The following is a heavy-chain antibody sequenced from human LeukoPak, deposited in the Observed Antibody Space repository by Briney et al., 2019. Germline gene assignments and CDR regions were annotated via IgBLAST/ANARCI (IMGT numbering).Heavy chain of an antibody. V-gene: IGHV3-48*03. D-gene: IGHD4-17*01. CDR2: ISSSAGTI. CDR3: AREASSGDLEY. Sequence: GGSLRLPCAASGFTFSSYEMNWVRQAPGKGLEWVSYISSSAGTIYYTDSVKGRFTISRDNAKNSLYLQMNSLRAEDTAVYYCAREASSGDLEYWGQGTLVTVSS. CDR1: GFTFSSYE. J-gene: IGHJ4*02.